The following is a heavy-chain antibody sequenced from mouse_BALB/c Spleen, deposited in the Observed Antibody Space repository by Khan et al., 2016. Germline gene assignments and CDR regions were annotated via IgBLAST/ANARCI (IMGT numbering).Heavy chain of an antibody. V-gene: IGHV14-3*02. J-gene: IGHJ3*01. D-gene: IGHD2-4*01. CDR3: ARSPYDYDVGFAY. CDR1: GFNIKDTY. Sequence: VRLQQSGAELVKPGASVKLSCTASGFNIKDTYMHWVKQRPEQGPEWIGRIDPANGNTKYDPKFQGKATITADTSSNTAYLQLSSLTSEDTAVYYCARSPYDYDVGFAYWGQETLVTVSA. CDR2: IDPANGNT.